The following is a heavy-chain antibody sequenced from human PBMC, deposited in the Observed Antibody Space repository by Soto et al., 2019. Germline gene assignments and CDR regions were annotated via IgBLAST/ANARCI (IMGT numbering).Heavy chain of an antibody. CDR1: GFSLRTTGVG. J-gene: IGHJ4*02. D-gene: IGHD3-16*01. Sequence: QITLKESGPPLVKPTQTLTLTCTYSGFSLRTTGVGVGWIRQPPGKALEWLGIIYWGDDKRYSPSLKSRLTLTSDISKSQVVLTMTNMGPVDTATYFCAHTWGLPFDYWGPGNLVIVSS. V-gene: IGHV2-5*02. CDR3: AHTWGLPFDY. CDR2: IYWGDDK.